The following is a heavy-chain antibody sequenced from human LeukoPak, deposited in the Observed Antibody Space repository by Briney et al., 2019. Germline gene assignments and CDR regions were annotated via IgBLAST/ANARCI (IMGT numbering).Heavy chain of an antibody. J-gene: IGHJ4*02. V-gene: IGHV3-23*01. CDR2: ISDGGGRT. CDR3: AKVQLGIGGDY. CDR1: GFSFSSYA. Sequence: PGGSLRLSCAASGFSFSSYAVSWVRQAPGKGLEWVSGISDGGGRTYYADSVKGRFTISRDDSKNTLYLQMNSLRAEDTAVYYCAKVQLGIGGDYWGQGTLVTVSS. D-gene: IGHD7-27*01.